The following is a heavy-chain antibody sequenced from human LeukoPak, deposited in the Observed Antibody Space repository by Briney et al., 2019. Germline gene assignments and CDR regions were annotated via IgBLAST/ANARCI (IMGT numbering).Heavy chain of an antibody. D-gene: IGHD3-16*01. Sequence: GGSLRLSCTVAGFTVSSNSMSWVRQAPGKGLEWVSFIYSAGSTHYSDSVKGRFTISIDNSKNTLYLQMNSLRAEDTAVYYCARRAGAYTHPYDYWGQGTLVTVSS. J-gene: IGHJ4*02. CDR2: IYSAGST. CDR1: GFTVSSNS. V-gene: IGHV3-53*01. CDR3: ARRAGAYTHPYDY.